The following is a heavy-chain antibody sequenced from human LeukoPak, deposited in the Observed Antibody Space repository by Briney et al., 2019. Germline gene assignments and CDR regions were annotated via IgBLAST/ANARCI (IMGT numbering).Heavy chain of an antibody. J-gene: IGHJ4*02. CDR3: AGGRFERYFDWPRLYYFDY. V-gene: IGHV4-34*01. CDR1: GGSFSGYY. Sequence: SETLSLTCAVYGGSFSGYYWSWIRQPPGKGLEWIGEINHSGSTNYNPSLKSRVTISVDTSKNQFSLKLSSVTAADTAVYYCAGGRFERYFDWPRLYYFDYWGQGTLVTVSS. D-gene: IGHD3-9*01. CDR2: INHSGST.